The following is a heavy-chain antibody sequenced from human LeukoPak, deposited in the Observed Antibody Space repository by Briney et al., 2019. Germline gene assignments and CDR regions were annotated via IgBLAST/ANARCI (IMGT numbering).Heavy chain of an antibody. Sequence: PGGSLRLSCAASGFTFSSYAMSWVRQAPGKGLEWVSSISSSSSYIYYADSVKGRFTISRDNAKNSLYLQMNSLRAEDTAVYYCARGRVAVIEMGYDAFDIWGQGTMVTVSS. CDR2: ISSSSSYI. CDR3: ARGRVAVIEMGYDAFDI. J-gene: IGHJ3*02. V-gene: IGHV3-21*01. CDR1: GFTFSSYA. D-gene: IGHD2-8*01.